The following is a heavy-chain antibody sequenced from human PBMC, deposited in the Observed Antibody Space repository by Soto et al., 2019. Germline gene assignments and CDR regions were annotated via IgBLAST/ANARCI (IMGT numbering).Heavy chain of an antibody. CDR2: IEQDGSEK. CDR3: ARDNRDIVLMVYASDAFDI. J-gene: IGHJ3*02. V-gene: IGHV3-7*01. Sequence: GGSLRLSCAASGFTFSSYWMSWVRQAPGKGLEWVANIEQDGSEKYYVDSVKGRFTISRDNAKNSLYLQMNSLRAEDTAVYYCARDNRDIVLMVYASDAFDIWGQGTMVTVSS. D-gene: IGHD2-8*01. CDR1: GFTFSSYW.